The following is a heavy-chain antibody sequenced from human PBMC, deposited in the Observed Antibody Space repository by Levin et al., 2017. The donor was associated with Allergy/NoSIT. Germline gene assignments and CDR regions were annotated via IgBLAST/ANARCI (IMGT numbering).Heavy chain of an antibody. J-gene: IGHJ4*02. CDR1: GFTFSDYY. V-gene: IGHV3-11*05. D-gene: IGHD6-19*01. Sequence: GGSLRLSCAASGFTFSDYYMSWIRQAPGKGLEWVSYISSSSSYTNYADSVKGRFTISRDNAKNSLYLQMNSLRAEDTAVYYCARGLGYSSGWYWSFDYWGQGTLVTVSS. CDR3: ARGLGYSSGWYWSFDY. CDR2: ISSSSSYT.